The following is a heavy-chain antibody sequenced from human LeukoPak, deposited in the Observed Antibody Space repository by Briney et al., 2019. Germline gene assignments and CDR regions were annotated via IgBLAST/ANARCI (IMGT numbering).Heavy chain of an antibody. CDR1: GFTFSSYT. CDR2: ISSSSTYI. J-gene: IGHJ4*02. D-gene: IGHD3-3*01. V-gene: IGHV3-21*01. Sequence: GGSLRLSCAASGFTFSSYTMNWVRQAPGKGLEWVSSISSSSTYIFYADSVKGRFTISRDNAKNSLFLQMNSLRAEVTAVYYCARVQGVARDCWGQGTLVTVSS. CDR3: ARVQGVARDC.